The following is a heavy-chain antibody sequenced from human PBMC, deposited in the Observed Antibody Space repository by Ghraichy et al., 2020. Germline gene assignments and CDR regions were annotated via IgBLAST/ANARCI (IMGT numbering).Heavy chain of an antibody. D-gene: IGHD6-13*01. CDR1: NGPFESYY. CDR3: ARGRKSSQQLVPRPFDY. J-gene: IGHJ4*02. CDR2: INHSGST. Sequence: SETLSLTCAVYNGPFESYYWSWIRRPPGKGLEWIGEINHSGSTNYNPSPKSRIIISVDPLKNQFSLQLPSVTAADTAIYYCARGRKSSQQLVPRPFDYWGQGVLVTVSS. V-gene: IGHV4-34*01.